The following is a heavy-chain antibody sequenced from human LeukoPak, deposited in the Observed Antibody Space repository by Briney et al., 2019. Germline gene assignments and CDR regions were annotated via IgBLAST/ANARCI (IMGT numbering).Heavy chain of an antibody. J-gene: IGHJ4*02. D-gene: IGHD3-10*01. CDR1: GFTFDDYA. V-gene: IGHV3-9*01. Sequence: GRSRRLSCAASGFTFDDYAMHWVRQAPGKGLEWVSGISWNSGSIGYADSVKGRFTISRDNAKNSLYLQMNSLRAEDTALYYCAKSMVRGVIITLDYWGQGTLVTVSS. CDR2: ISWNSGSI. CDR3: AKSMVRGVIITLDY.